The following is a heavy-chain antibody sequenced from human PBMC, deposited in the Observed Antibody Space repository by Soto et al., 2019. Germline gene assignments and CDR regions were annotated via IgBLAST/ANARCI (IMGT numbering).Heavy chain of an antibody. CDR3: ARWSYLDY. Sequence: DVQLWESGGGLVQPGGSLRLSCAASGFSFGSYALSWVRQAPGKGLEWVSTISGSDGKTFYAYSVKGRFSISRDTSQSTLYLQMNSLRADDTAMYYCARWSYLDYWGQGTRVTVSS. J-gene: IGHJ4*02. CDR2: ISGSDGKT. D-gene: IGHD3-3*01. V-gene: IGHV3-23*01. CDR1: GFSFGSYA.